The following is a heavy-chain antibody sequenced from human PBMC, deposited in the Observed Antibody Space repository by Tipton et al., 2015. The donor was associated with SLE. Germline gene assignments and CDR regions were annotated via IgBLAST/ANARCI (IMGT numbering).Heavy chain of an antibody. CDR2: ISAYNGNT. J-gene: IGHJ6*03. D-gene: IGHD4-17*01. V-gene: IGHV1-18*01. CDR3: ARVGDSYYDYYMDV. Sequence: QLVQSGPEVKKPGASVKVSCKASGYTFTSYGISWVRQAPGQGLEWTGWISAYNGNTKYGKKLQGRVTMTTDTSTSTAYMELRSLRSDDTAVYYCARVGDSYYDYYMDVWGKGTTVTVSS. CDR1: GYTFTSYG.